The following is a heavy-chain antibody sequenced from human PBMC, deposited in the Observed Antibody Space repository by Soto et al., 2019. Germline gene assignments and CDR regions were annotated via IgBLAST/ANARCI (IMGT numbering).Heavy chain of an antibody. CDR3: ARSQGGSSSLDIYYYYYYGMDV. CDR1: GGTFSTYA. J-gene: IGHJ6*02. V-gene: IGHV1-69*01. D-gene: IGHD2-15*01. CDR2: VIPIFGTP. Sequence: QVQLVQSGAEVKKPGSSVKVSCTAPGGTFSTYAISWVRQAPGQGLEWMGGVIPIFGTPKYAQKFQGRVTITADESTSTGYMEPRSLRSEDTAVSYCARSQGGSSSLDIYYYYYYGMDVWGQGTTVTVSS.